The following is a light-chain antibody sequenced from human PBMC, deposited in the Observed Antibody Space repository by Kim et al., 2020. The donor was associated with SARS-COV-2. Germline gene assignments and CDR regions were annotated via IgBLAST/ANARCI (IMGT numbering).Light chain of an antibody. V-gene: IGLV2-23*03. CDR2: EGS. J-gene: IGLJ2*01. Sequence: QSITISCTGTSSDVGSYNLVSWYQQHPGKAPKLMIYEGSKRPSGVSNRFSGSKSGNTASLTISGLQAEDEADYYCCSYAGSSTFLVFGGGTQLTVL. CDR1: SSDVGSYNL. CDR3: CSYAGSSTFLV.